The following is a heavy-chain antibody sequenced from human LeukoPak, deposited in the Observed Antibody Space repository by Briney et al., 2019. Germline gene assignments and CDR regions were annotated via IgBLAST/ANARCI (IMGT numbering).Heavy chain of an antibody. D-gene: IGHD3-22*01. CDR1: GFTFDDYA. Sequence: GGSLRLSCAASGFTFDDYAMHWVRQAPGKGLEWVSGISWNSGSIGYTDSVKGRFTISRDNAKNSLYLQMNSLRAEDTALYYCAKGFDYYDSSGQSTDFDYWGQGTLVTVSS. J-gene: IGHJ4*02. CDR3: AKGFDYYDSSGQSTDFDY. V-gene: IGHV3-9*01. CDR2: ISWNSGSI.